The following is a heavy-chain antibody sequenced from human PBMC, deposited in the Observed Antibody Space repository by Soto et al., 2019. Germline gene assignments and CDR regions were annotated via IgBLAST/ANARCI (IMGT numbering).Heavy chain of an antibody. J-gene: IGHJ6*02. Sequence: GGSLRLSCAASGFTFSSYGMHWVRQAPGKGLEWVAVISYDGSNKYYADSVKGRFTISRDNSKNTLYLQMNSLRAEDTALYYCAKDHERGNYYDYYGMDVWGQGTTVTVSS. V-gene: IGHV3-30*18. D-gene: IGHD3-16*01. CDR2: ISYDGSNK. CDR1: GFTFSSYG. CDR3: AKDHERGNYYDYYGMDV.